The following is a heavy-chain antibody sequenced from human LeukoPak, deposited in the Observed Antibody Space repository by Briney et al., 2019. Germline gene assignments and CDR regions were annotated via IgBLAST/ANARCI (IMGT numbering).Heavy chain of an antibody. J-gene: IGHJ4*02. CDR3: VREGEGPLSKDFDY. D-gene: IGHD2/OR15-2a*01. V-gene: IGHV1-2*02. Sequence: ASMKVSCKSPGFTFTDHYIHWVRQGPGQRLEWMGYIGPHSTFTSSPQEFQGRVTMTRDASMSTAYMELTRLTSDDTAVYYCVREGEGPLSKDFDYWGQGTLVTVSS. CDR1: GFTFTDHY. CDR2: IGPHSTFT.